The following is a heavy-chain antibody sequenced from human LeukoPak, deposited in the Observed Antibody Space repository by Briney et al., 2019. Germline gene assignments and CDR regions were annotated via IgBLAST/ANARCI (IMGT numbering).Heavy chain of an antibody. CDR1: GGTFSSYA. V-gene: IGHV1-69*06. D-gene: IGHD6-6*01. J-gene: IGHJ4*02. Sequence: ASVKVSCKASGGTFSSYAISWVRQAPGQGLEWMGGIIPIFGTANYAQKFQGRVTITADKSTSTAYMELSSLRSEDTAVYYCARDTTYSSSSLDYWGQGTLVTVSS. CDR3: ARDTTYSSSSLDY. CDR2: IIPIFGTA.